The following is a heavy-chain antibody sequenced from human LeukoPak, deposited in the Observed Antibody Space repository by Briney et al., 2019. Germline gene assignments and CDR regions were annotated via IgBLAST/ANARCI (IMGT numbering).Heavy chain of an antibody. J-gene: IGHJ6*02. CDR1: GFTVSSNY. V-gene: IGHV3-53*01. CDR2: IYSGGTT. CDR3: TTTYASGRYNYYYYGMDV. Sequence: GGSLRLSCAASGFTVSSNYMSWVRQAPGKGLEWVSVIYSGGTTYYADSVKGRFTISRDNSKNTLYLQMNSLRAEDTAVYYCTTTYASGRYNYYYYGMDVWGQGTTVTVSS. D-gene: IGHD3-10*01.